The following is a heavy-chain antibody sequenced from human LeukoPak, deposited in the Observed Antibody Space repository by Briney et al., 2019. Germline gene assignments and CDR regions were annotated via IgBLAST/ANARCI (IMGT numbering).Heavy chain of an antibody. V-gene: IGHV1-46*01. CDR2: INPSGGST. Sequence: GGSLRLSCAASGYTFTSYYMHWVRQAPGQGLEWMGIINPSGGSTSYAQKFQGKVTMTRDTSTSTVYMELSSLRSEDTAVYYCARDDNPYSGSYYGYYGMDVWGQGTTVSVSS. CDR3: ARDDNPYSGSYYGYYGMDV. D-gene: IGHD1-26*01. J-gene: IGHJ6*02. CDR1: GYTFTSYY.